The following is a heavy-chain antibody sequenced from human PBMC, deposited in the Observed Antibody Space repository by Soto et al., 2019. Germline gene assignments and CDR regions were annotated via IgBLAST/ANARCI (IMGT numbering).Heavy chain of an antibody. J-gene: IGHJ3*02. D-gene: IGHD2-2*01. CDR1: RFTFSDYA. CDR2: IGGDGGSP. Sequence: VQLLESGGGLVQPGGSLRLSCAASRFTFSDYAMSWVRQAPGKGLEWVSVIGGDGGSPYYADSVKGRFTVSRDNSKNTLYLQMDSLRAEDTAEYCCAKDSSSRNGIYDPFDIWGQGTMVTVSS. CDR3: AKDSSSRNGIYDPFDI. V-gene: IGHV3-23*01.